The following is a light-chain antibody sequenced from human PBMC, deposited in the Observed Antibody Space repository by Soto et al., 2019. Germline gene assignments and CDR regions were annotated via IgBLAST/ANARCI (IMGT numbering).Light chain of an antibody. V-gene: IGLV2-14*01. CDR3: SSYTSSSTLG. Sequence: QSALTQPASVSGSPGQSITISCTGTSSDVGGYNNVSWYQQHPGKAPKLMIYEVSNRPSGVSNRFSGSKSGNTASLTISGLQAEDEADYYCSSYTSSSTLGFGTGTKVTVL. CDR2: EVS. J-gene: IGLJ1*01. CDR1: SSDVGGYNN.